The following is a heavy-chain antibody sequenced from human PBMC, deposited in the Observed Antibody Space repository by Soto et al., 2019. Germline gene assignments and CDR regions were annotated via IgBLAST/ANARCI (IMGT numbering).Heavy chain of an antibody. CDR2: INPSGGST. D-gene: IGHD6-6*01. J-gene: IGHJ6*02. Sequence: ASVKVSCKASGYTFTSYYMHWVRQAPGQGLEWMGIINPSGGSTSYAQKFQGRVTMTRDTSTSTVYMELSSLRSEDTAVYYCARDGRDSSSSVFYYYYGMDVWGQGTTVTVSS. V-gene: IGHV1-46*01. CDR3: ARDGRDSSSSVFYYYYGMDV. CDR1: GYTFTSYY.